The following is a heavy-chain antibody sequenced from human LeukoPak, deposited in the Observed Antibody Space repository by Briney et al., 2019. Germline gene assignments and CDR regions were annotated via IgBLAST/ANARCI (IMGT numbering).Heavy chain of an antibody. J-gene: IGHJ4*02. CDR1: GDSVSSNTAA. CDR2: TYYRSKWYN. CDR3: AREQTGDQNFDY. Sequence: SQTLSVTCAISGDSVSSNTAAWNWIRQSPSRGLEWLGRTYYRSKWYNNYAVSVKSRISINPDTSKNQFSLQLKSVTPEDTAVYYCAREQTGDQNFDYWGQGTLGTVSS. V-gene: IGHV6-1*01. D-gene: IGHD7-27*01.